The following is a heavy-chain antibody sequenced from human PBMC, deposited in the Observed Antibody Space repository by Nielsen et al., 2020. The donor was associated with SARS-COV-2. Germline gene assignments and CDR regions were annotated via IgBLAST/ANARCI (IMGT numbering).Heavy chain of an antibody. J-gene: IGHJ3*02. D-gene: IGHD3-3*01. Sequence: GESLKISCAASGFTFSSYAMHWVRQAPGKGLEWVSSISSSSSYIYYADSVKGRFTISRDNAKNSLYLQMNSLRAEDTAVYYCARGFFWSGYNHYTDAFDIWGQGTMVTVSS. CDR2: ISSSSSYI. V-gene: IGHV3-21*01. CDR3: ARGFFWSGYNHYTDAFDI. CDR1: GFTFSSYA.